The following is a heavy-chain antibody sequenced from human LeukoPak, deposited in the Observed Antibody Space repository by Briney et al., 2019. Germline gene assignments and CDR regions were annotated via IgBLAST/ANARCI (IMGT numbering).Heavy chain of an antibody. CDR1: GGSISIYY. Sequence: PSETLSLTCTVSGGSISIYYWSWIRQPPGKGLEWIGYIYYSGSTNYNPSLKSRVTISVDTSKNQFSLKLSSVTAADTAAYYCARVSSALGYFDYWGQGTLVTVSS. D-gene: IGHD3-22*01. V-gene: IGHV4-59*01. J-gene: IGHJ4*02. CDR3: ARVSSALGYFDY. CDR2: IYYSGST.